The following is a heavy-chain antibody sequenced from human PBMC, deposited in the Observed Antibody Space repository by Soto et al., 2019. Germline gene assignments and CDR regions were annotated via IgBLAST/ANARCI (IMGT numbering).Heavy chain of an antibody. CDR1: GSSFTDSH. CDR2: INPKSGGT. V-gene: IGHV1-2*04. J-gene: IGHJ6*02. D-gene: IGHD2-8*01. CDR3: ARGDSTDCSNGVCSFFYNHDMDV. Sequence: GASVKVSCKASGSSFTDSHIHWVRQAPGQGLEWLGRINPKSGGTSTAQKFEGWVTMTTDTSISTASMELTRLTSDDTAIYYCARGDSTDCSNGVCSFFYNHDMDVWGQGTTVTVSS.